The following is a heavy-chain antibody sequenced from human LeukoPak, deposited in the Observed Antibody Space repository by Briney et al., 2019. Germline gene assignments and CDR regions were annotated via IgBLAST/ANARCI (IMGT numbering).Heavy chain of an antibody. CDR1: GFTFSNAW. Sequence: PGGSLRLSCAASGFTFSNAWMNWVRQAPGKGLEWVSSISGSSSYIYYADSVKGRFTISRDNAKNSLYLQMNSLRAEDTAVYYCARDPYCSSTSCYFDSWGQGTLVTVSS. CDR2: ISGSSSYI. CDR3: ARDPYCSSTSCYFDS. V-gene: IGHV3-21*01. J-gene: IGHJ4*02. D-gene: IGHD2-2*01.